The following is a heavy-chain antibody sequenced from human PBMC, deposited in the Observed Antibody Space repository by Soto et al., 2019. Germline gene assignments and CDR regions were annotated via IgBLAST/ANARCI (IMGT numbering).Heavy chain of an antibody. V-gene: IGHV4-4*02. CDR3: ARARATMAAAAIFDC. D-gene: IGHD6-13*01. Sequence: QVQLQESGPGLVKPSGTLSLTCAVSGGSISTSNWWSWVRQPPGKGLEWIGEVYRTGSTNYNPSLESRVIVSLDKSKNQFSLKLTSVTAADTAVYYCARARATMAAAAIFDCWGQGTLVTVSS. J-gene: IGHJ4*02. CDR2: VYRTGST. CDR1: GGSISTSNW.